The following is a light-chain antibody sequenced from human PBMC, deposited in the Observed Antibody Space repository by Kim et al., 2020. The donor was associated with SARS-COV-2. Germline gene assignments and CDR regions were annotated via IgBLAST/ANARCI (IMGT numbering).Light chain of an antibody. Sequence: DIQMTQSPSLVSASVGDTVTITCRASQGISSWLAWYQQKPGKAIKSLIYAASSLRSGVPSRFSDSGSGTVFTLTINSLQPEDFATYYCKQYDSYPRAFGQGTKVKIK. CDR2: AAS. V-gene: IGKV1D-16*01. CDR1: QGISSW. J-gene: IGKJ1*01. CDR3: KQYDSYPRA.